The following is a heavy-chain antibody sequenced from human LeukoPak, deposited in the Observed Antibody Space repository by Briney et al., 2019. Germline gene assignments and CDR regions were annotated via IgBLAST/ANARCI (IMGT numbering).Heavy chain of an antibody. Sequence: GGSLRLSCAVSGFTLNDYAMHWVRQAPGKGLEWVSGISYNGGTIGFADSVKGRFTISRDNAKNSLYLQMSSLRAEDMALYYCAKDGCSGGSCYGRSALDIWGKGTMVTVSS. CDR1: GFTLNDYA. CDR3: AKDGCSGGSCYGRSALDI. D-gene: IGHD2-15*01. J-gene: IGHJ3*02. V-gene: IGHV3-9*03. CDR2: ISYNGGTI.